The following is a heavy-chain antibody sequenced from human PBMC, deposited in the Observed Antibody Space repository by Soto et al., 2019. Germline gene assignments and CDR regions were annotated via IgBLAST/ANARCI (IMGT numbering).Heavy chain of an antibody. Sequence: QVQLVESGGGVVQPGRSLRLSCAASGFTFSSYAMHWVRQAPGEGLEWVAVISYDGSNKYYADSVKGRFTISRDNSKNTLYLQMNSLRAEDTAVYYCARDRIYSSSWYDYWGQGTLVTVSS. CDR1: GFTFSSYA. D-gene: IGHD6-13*01. CDR2: ISYDGSNK. V-gene: IGHV3-30-3*01. J-gene: IGHJ4*02. CDR3: ARDRIYSSSWYDY.